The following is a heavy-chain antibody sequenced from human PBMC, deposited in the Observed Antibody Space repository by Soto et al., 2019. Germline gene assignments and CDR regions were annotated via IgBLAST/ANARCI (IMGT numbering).Heavy chain of an antibody. J-gene: IGHJ4*02. CDR1: VAAISSGGYY. CDR3: AIEPVI. V-gene: IGHV4-31*03. Sequence: QVQLQESGPGLVKPSQTLSLTCTVSVAAISSGGYYWSWLRQHPGKGLEWIGYISYSGSTYYNPSRKSRVTISVDTSKNHFSLKLRSVTASDTAVYYCAIEPVIRGQGTLVTVSS. CDR2: ISYSGST. D-gene: IGHD3-16*02.